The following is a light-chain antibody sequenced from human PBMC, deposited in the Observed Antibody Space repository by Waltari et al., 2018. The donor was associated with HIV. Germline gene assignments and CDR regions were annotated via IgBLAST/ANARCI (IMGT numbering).Light chain of an antibody. CDR1: SGDVGGYNF. CDR3: SSYTSSGPRYVL. V-gene: IGLV2-14*03. CDR2: NVN. Sequence: QSALTQPASVSGSPGQSITISCTGTSGDVGGYNFVSWYQQHPGKAPKLIIYNVNTRPSGVSIRFSGSRSANTAARTISGLQAEDEADYFCSSYTSSGPRYVLFGGGTRLTVL. J-gene: IGLJ2*01.